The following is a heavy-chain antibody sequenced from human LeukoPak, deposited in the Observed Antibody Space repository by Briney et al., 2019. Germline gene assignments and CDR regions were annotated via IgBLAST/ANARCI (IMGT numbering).Heavy chain of an antibody. D-gene: IGHD3-22*01. J-gene: IGHJ3*02. CDR3: ARDAGTYYASGYYSYSFDI. CDR2: IYYSGST. V-gene: IGHV4-59*01. Sequence: SETLSLTCTTSGVSISSYYWSWIRQPPGKGLEWVGHIYYSGSTNYNPSLKSRVTIPVDTSKNQFSLNLTSVTAADTAVYYCARDAGTYYASGYYSYSFDIWGQGTLVTVSS. CDR1: GVSISSYY.